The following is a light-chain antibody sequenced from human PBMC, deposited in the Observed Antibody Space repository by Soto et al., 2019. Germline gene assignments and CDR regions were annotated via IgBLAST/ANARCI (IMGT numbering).Light chain of an antibody. Sequence: DIQMTQSPSTLSASVGDRVTITCRASQSISSWLAWYQQKPGKAPKLLIYKASSLESGVPSRFSGSGSGTEFTLTISSLQPEDFAVYYCQQYAVWPPQTFGQGTKVDIK. CDR2: KAS. J-gene: IGKJ1*01. CDR1: QSISSW. V-gene: IGKV1-5*03. CDR3: QQYAVWPPQT.